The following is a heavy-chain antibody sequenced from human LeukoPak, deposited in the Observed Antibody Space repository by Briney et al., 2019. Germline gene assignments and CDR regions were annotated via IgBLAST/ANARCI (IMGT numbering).Heavy chain of an antibody. D-gene: IGHD3-16*02. Sequence: SGWSLRLSCAASGFTFSNAWMSWVRQAPGKGLEWVGRIKSKTDGGTTDYAAPVKGRFTISRDDSKNTLYLQMNSLKTEDTAVYYCTTDSPDAFQGWGSYRYIPFDYWGQGTLVTVSS. CDR3: TTDSPDAFQGWGSYRYIPFDY. V-gene: IGHV3-15*01. CDR1: GFTFSNAW. CDR2: IKSKTDGGTT. J-gene: IGHJ4*02.